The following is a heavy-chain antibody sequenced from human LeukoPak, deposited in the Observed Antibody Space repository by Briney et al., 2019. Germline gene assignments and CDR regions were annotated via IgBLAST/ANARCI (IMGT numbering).Heavy chain of an antibody. V-gene: IGHV1-2*02. CDR1: GYTFTGYY. CDR2: INPNSGGT. CDR3: ARGAKRGYYFDY. Sequence: ASVKVSCKASGYTFTGYYMHWVRQAPGQGLEWVGWINPNSGGTNYAQKFQGRVTMTRDTSISTAYMELSRLRSDDTAVYYCARGAKRGYYFDYWGQGTLVTVSS. J-gene: IGHJ4*02.